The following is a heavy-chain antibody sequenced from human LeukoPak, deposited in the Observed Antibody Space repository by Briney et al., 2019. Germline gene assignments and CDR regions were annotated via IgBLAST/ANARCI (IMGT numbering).Heavy chain of an antibody. CDR1: GDSISSYY. J-gene: IGHJ5*02. CDR2: VYVTGST. CDR3: ARDRQWLVDH. D-gene: IGHD6-19*01. Sequence: PSETLSLTCTVPGDSISSYYWSWIRQPAGKGLEWIGRVYVTGSTNLNPALQSRVTMSVDTSKIQFSLKLTSVTAADTAVYYCARDRQWLVDHWGQGTLVTVSS. V-gene: IGHV4-4*07.